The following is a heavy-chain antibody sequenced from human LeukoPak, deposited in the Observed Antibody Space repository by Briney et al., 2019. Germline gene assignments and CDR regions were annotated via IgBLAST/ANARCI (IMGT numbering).Heavy chain of an antibody. CDR1: GFTFSNYW. V-gene: IGHV3-23*01. CDR2: ISGSGGST. J-gene: IGHJ1*01. Sequence: PGGSLRLSCAASGFTFSNYWMHWVRQAPGKGLEWVSAISGSGGSTYYADSVKGRFTVSRDNSENTLFLQMNSLRAEDTAIYYCAKDTDVVVPEYFQYWGQGTLVTVSS. CDR3: AKDTDVVVPEYFQY. D-gene: IGHD2-15*01.